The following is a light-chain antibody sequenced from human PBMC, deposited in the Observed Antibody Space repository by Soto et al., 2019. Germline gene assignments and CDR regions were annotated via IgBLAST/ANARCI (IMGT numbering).Light chain of an antibody. CDR1: QNIRSR. CDR2: KAS. CDR3: QQYYSTPLT. J-gene: IGKJ4*01. Sequence: DFQMTQSPSTLSASVVDRVTITCRASQNIRSRLAWFQQKPGKAPKLLIYKASTLKSGVPSRFSGSGSGTDFTLTISSLQAEDVAVYYCQQYYSTPLTFGGGTKVDIK. V-gene: IGKV1-5*03.